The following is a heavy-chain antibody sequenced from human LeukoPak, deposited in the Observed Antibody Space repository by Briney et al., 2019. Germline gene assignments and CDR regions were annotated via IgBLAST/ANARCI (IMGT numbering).Heavy chain of an antibody. CDR2: ISSSGSTI. CDR1: GFTFSDYY. J-gene: IGHJ6*02. Sequence: PGGSLRLSCAASGFTFSDYYMSWIRQAPGKGREWVSYISSSGSTIYYADSVKGRFTISRDNAKNSLYLQMNSLRAEDTAVYYCARYRRNPYYYGMDVGGQRTTVTVSS. D-gene: IGHD1-14*01. CDR3: ARYRRNPYYYGMDV. V-gene: IGHV3-11*01.